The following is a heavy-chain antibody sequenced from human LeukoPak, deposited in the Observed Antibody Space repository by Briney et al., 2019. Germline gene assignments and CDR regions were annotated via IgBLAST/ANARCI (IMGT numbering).Heavy chain of an antibody. D-gene: IGHD3-3*01. J-gene: IGHJ4*02. Sequence: SETLSLTCTVSGGSISSSSYYWGWIRQPPGKGLEWIGSIYHSGSTYYNPSLKSRVTISVDTSKNQFSLKLSSVTAADTAVYYCARQDYDFWSGYYLYFDYWGQGTLVTVSS. CDR2: IYHSGST. V-gene: IGHV4-39*01. CDR1: GGSISSSSYY. CDR3: ARQDYDFWSGYYLYFDY.